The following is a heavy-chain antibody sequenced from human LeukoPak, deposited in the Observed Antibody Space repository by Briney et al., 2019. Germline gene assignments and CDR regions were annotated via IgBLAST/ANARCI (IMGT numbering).Heavy chain of an antibody. V-gene: IGHV1-2*02. CDR3: ARNQGYCSSTSCPHDDY. CDR2: INPNSGGT. J-gene: IGHJ4*02. CDR1: GYTFTSYD. Sequence: VASVKVSCKASGYTFTSYDINWVRQAPGQGLEWMGWINPNSGGTNYAQKFQGRVTMTRDTSISTAYMELSRLRSDDTAVYYCARNQGYCSSTSCPHDDYWGQGTLVTVSS. D-gene: IGHD2-2*01.